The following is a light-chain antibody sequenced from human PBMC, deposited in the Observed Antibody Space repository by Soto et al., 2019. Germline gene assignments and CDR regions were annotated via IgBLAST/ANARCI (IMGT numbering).Light chain of an antibody. CDR1: QSVLYSSNNKNY. CDR3: QQYYSTWWT. J-gene: IGKJ1*01. Sequence: DIVMTQSPDSLAVSLGERATINCKSSQSVLYSSNNKNYLAWYQQKPGQPPKLLIYWASTRESGVPDRFSGSGSGTDFTLTISSLQAEDVAGYYCQQYYSTWWTFGQGTKVEIK. V-gene: IGKV4-1*01. CDR2: WAS.